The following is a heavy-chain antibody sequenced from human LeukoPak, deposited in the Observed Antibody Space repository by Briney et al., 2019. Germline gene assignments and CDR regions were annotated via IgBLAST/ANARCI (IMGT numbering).Heavy chain of an antibody. D-gene: IGHD3-3*01. CDR2: IIPIFGTA. J-gene: IGHJ3*02. CDR3: ARGRGKYDFWSGSDAFDI. Sequence: SVKVSCKASGYTFTTYDINWVRQAPGQGLEWMGGIIPIFGTANYAQKFQGRVTITADESTSTAYMELSSLRSEDTAVYYCARGRGKYDFWSGSDAFDIWGQGTMVTVSS. CDR1: GYTFTTYD. V-gene: IGHV1-69*13.